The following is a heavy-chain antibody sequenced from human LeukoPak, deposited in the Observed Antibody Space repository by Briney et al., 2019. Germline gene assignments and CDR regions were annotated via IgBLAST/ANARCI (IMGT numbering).Heavy chain of an antibody. Sequence: SETLSLTCTVSGGSISSSSYYWGWIRQPPGKGLEWIGSICYSGSTYYNPSLKSRVTISVDTSKNQFSLKLSSVTAADTAVYYCARDSSSFSFDPWGQGTLVTVSS. CDR1: GGSISSSSYY. CDR3: ARDSSSFSFDP. D-gene: IGHD6-6*01. V-gene: IGHV4-39*07. CDR2: ICYSGST. J-gene: IGHJ5*02.